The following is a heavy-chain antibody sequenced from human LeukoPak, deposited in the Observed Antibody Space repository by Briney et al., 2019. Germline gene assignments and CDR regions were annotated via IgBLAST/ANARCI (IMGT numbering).Heavy chain of an antibody. CDR3: AGDRFDTALV. Sequence: SETLSLTCSVSGGSISSSTYYWGWIRQPPGKGLEWIGSIYYSGSTYYNPSLKSRVTISVDTSKNQFSLKLSSVTAADTAVYYCAGDRFDTALVWGQGTLVTVSS. CDR2: IYYSGST. J-gene: IGHJ4*02. D-gene: IGHD5-18*01. V-gene: IGHV4-39*07. CDR1: GGSISSSTYY.